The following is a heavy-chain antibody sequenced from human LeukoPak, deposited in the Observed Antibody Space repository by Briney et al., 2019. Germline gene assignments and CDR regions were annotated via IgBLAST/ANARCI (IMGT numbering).Heavy chain of an antibody. CDR1: GFTVSSNY. Sequence: GGSLRLSCTASGFTVSSNYMSWVRQAPGKGLEWVSVIYSGGSTYYADSVKGRFTISRDNSKNTLYHQMNSLRAEDTAVYYCSIAYSNYDYWGQGTLVTVSS. D-gene: IGHD6-13*01. CDR3: SIAYSNYDY. V-gene: IGHV3-53*01. J-gene: IGHJ4*02. CDR2: IYSGGST.